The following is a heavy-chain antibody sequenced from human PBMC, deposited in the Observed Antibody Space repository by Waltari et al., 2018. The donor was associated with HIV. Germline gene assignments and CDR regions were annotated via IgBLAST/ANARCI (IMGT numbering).Heavy chain of an antibody. CDR3: TRVLVPGLTEALWGSYFDF. J-gene: IGHJ5*01. D-gene: IGHD3-9*01. Sequence: VQLVESGGGLAQPGGSLKVACEVSGFTLNGYDMHSVRQTEGKHLQGVSGVTTDGETYYSDAGMGRFTIARQNATKSLSLQMNLLSSGYTVVYFCTRVLVPGLTEALWGSYFDFWGQGVRVTFS. V-gene: IGHV3-13*01. CDR2: VTTDGET. CDR1: GFTLNGYD.